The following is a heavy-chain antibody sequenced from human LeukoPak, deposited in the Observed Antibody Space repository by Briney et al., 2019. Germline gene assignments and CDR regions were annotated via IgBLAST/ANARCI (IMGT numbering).Heavy chain of an antibody. CDR3: ASMAGGGEYFQH. CDR2: IKEDGSEN. Sequence: GGSLRLSQAASSFTVTTYWMNCVSQAPGKGLEWVDNIKEDGSENFYGDSVRGRFTISRDNAKNSLYLQMNTLRAEDTAVYYCASMAGGGEYFQHWGQGTLVTASS. CDR1: SFTVTTYW. D-gene: IGHD2-8*02. V-gene: IGHV3-7*02. J-gene: IGHJ1*01.